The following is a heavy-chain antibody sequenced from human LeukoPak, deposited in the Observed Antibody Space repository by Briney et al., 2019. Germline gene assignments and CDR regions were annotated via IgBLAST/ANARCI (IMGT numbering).Heavy chain of an antibody. J-gene: IGHJ6*02. D-gene: IGHD3-10*01. V-gene: IGHV3-21*04. CDR1: GFTFSSYS. Sequence: GGSLRLSCAASGFTFSSYSMNWVRQAPGKGLEWVSSISSSSSYIYYADSVKGRFTISRDNAKNSLYLQMNSLRAEDTALYHCAKEVLRAASSGSGSYVFYYGMDVWGQGTTVTVSS. CDR3: AKEVLRAASSGSGSYVFYYGMDV. CDR2: ISSSSSYI.